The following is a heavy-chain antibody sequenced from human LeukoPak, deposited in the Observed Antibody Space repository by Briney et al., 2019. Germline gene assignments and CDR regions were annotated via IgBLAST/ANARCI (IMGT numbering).Heavy chain of an antibody. CDR1: GFIFSHHG. V-gene: IGHV3-23*01. D-gene: IGHD3-16*01. CDR2: ITSVGTT. Sequence: QPGGTLRLSCVASGFIFSHHGMNWVRHAPGKGLEWVSGITSVGTTYYADSVKGQFTISRDNSKNTVWLQMNSLRAEDTAVYYCAKEVRGDAFDIWGQGTMVTVSS. CDR3: AKEVRGDAFDI. J-gene: IGHJ3*02.